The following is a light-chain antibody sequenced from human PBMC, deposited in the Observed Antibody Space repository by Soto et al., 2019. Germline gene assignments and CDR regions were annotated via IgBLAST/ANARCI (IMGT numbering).Light chain of an antibody. CDR1: SSDVGGYNY. V-gene: IGLV2-14*01. CDR2: DVS. CDR3: SSYTSSSTV. Sequence: QSALTQPASLSGSPGQSITISCTRTSSDVGGYNYVSWYQQHPGKAPKLMIYDVSNRPSGVSNRFSGSKSGNTASLTISGLQAEDEADYYCSSYTSSSTVFGTGTKVTVL. J-gene: IGLJ1*01.